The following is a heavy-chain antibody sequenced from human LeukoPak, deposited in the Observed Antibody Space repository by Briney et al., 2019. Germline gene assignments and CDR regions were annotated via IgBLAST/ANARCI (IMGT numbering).Heavy chain of an antibody. Sequence: SGGSLRLSCAASGFTFSSYAMSWVRQAPGKGLEWVSAISGSGGSTYYADSVKGRFTISRDNSKNTLYLQMNSLRAEDTAVYYCARAEGYSSSWYGTGHYYFDYWGQGTLVTVSS. V-gene: IGHV3-23*01. CDR3: ARAEGYSSSWYGTGHYYFDY. D-gene: IGHD6-13*01. CDR2: ISGSGGST. J-gene: IGHJ4*02. CDR1: GFTFSSYA.